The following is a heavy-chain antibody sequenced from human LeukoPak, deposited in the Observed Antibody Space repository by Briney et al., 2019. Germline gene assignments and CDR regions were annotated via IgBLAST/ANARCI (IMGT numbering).Heavy chain of an antibody. CDR2: INHSGST. D-gene: IGHD3-10*01. Sequence: SETLSLTCAVYGGSFSGYYWSWIRQPPGKGLERIGEINHSGSTNYNPSLKSRVTISVDTSKNQFSLKLSSVTAADTAVYYCARGQGTGSGSYYNVNFDSWGQGTLVTVSS. J-gene: IGHJ4*02. CDR1: GGSFSGYY. CDR3: ARGQGTGSGSYYNVNFDS. V-gene: IGHV4-34*01.